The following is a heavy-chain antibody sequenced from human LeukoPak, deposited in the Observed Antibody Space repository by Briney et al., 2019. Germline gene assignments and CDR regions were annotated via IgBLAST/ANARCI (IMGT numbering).Heavy chain of an antibody. J-gene: IGHJ4*02. CDR1: GGSISSSSYY. Sequence: PSETLSLTCTVSGGSISSSSYYWGWIRQPPGKGLEWIGSIYYSGSTYYNPSLKSRVTISVDTSKNQFSLKLSSVTAADTAVYYCAREPNVWFGELLWIDYWGQGTLVTVSS. D-gene: IGHD3-10*01. CDR2: IYYSGST. CDR3: AREPNVWFGELLWIDY. V-gene: IGHV4-39*07.